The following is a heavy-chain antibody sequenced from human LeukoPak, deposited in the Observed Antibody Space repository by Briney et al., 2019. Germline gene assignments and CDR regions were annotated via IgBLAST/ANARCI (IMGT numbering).Heavy chain of an antibody. V-gene: IGHV7-4-1*02. D-gene: IGHD2-21*02. J-gene: IGHJ5*02. CDR2: INTNTGNP. CDR3: ARDRVVLRYCGGDCSLVP. Sequence: GASVKVSCKASGYTFTSYATNWVRQAPGQGLEWMGWINTNTGNPTYAQGFTGRFVFSLDTSVSTAYLQISSLKAEDTAVYYCARDRVVLRYCGGDCSLVPWGQGTLVTVSS. CDR1: GYTFTSYA.